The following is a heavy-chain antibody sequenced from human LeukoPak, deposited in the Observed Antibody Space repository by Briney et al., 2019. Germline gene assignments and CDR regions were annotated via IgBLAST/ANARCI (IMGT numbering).Heavy chain of an antibody. Sequence: SETLPLTCTVSGGSISSSSYYWGWIRQPPGKGLEWIGSIYYSGSTYYNPSLKSRVPISVDTSKNQFSLKLSSVTAADTAVYYCARAIVVVPAALDWFDPWGQGTLVTVSS. V-gene: IGHV4-39*01. D-gene: IGHD2-2*01. CDR3: ARAIVVVPAALDWFDP. CDR1: GGSISSSSYY. CDR2: IYYSGST. J-gene: IGHJ5*02.